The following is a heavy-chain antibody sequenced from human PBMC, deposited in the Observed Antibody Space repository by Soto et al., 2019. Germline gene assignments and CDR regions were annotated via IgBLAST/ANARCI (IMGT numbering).Heavy chain of an antibody. Sequence: ASVKVSCKASGYTFTSYDINWVRQATGQGLEWMGWMNPNSGNTGYAQKFQGRVTMTRNTSISTAYMELSSLRSEDTAVYYCARGARDFWSGYYVVYGMDVWGQGTTVTV. D-gene: IGHD3-3*01. CDR2: MNPNSGNT. CDR3: ARGARDFWSGYYVVYGMDV. V-gene: IGHV1-8*01. J-gene: IGHJ6*02. CDR1: GYTFTSYD.